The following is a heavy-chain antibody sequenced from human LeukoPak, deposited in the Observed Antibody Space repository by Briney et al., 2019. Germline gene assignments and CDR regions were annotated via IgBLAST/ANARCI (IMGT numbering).Heavy chain of an antibody. V-gene: IGHV3-21*01. D-gene: IGHD5-18*01. J-gene: IGHJ4*02. CDR3: ARASGDTVDTTTMGSY. CDR2: ISSSSAYI. CDR1: GFTFSTYS. Sequence: GGSLRLSCAASGFTFSTYSMKWVRQAPGKGLEWVSSISSSSAYIYYADSVKGRFTISRDNAKNSLYLQMNSLRAEDTAVYYCARASGDTVDTTTMGSYWGQGTLVTVSS.